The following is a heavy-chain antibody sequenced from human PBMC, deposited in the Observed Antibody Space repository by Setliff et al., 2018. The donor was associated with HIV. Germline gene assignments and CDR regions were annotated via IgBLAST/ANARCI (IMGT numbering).Heavy chain of an antibody. CDR1: GFTFSNYG. V-gene: IGHV3-30*18. Sequence: GGSLRLSCAASGFTFSNYGIHWVRQAPGKGLEWVAFISYDGRSMYYGDSVKGRFTISRDNSKNTMFLQMKSLRGEDTAVYYCAKEGEWQRSRGYMDAWGKGTTVTVSS. CDR2: ISYDGRSM. J-gene: IGHJ6*03. D-gene: IGHD5-12*01. CDR3: AKEGEWQRSRGYMDA.